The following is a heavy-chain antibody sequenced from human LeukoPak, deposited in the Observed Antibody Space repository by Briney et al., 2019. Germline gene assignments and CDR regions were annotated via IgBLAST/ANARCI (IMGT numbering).Heavy chain of an antibody. V-gene: IGHV4-39*01. J-gene: IGHJ4*02. Sequence: SETLSLTCTVSGCSISSSSYYWCGIRQPPGKGLEWIGSIYYSGRTYYNPSLKSRVTISVDTSKNQFSLKLSSVAAADTAVYYCVSMVRGVIIWYWGQGTLVTVSS. CDR2: IYYSGRT. D-gene: IGHD3-10*01. CDR3: VSMVRGVIIWY. CDR1: GCSISSSSYY.